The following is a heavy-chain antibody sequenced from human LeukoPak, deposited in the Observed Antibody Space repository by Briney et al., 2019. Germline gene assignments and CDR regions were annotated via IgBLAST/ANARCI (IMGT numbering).Heavy chain of an antibody. V-gene: IGHV3-23*01. CDR2: ISGSGGST. CDR1: GFTFSSYA. D-gene: IGHD4-17*01. CDR3: ARGSTVVTGDFDY. J-gene: IGHJ4*02. Sequence: AGGSLRLSCAASGFTFSSYAMSWVRQAPGKGLEWVSGISGSGGSTKYADSVKGRFTISRDNAKNSLYLQMNSLRAEDTAVYYCARGSTVVTGDFDYWGQGTLVTVSS.